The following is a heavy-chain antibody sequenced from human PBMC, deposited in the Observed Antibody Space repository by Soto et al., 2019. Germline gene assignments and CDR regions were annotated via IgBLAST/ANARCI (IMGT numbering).Heavy chain of an antibody. V-gene: IGHV3-23*01. D-gene: IGHD3-22*01. Sequence: GGSLTLSCAVSGFSFNNYAMNWVRQAPGKGLEWVSSISGGGTGTYSADAVKGRFTISSDKSRNTAYLQMSSLRAEDTAVYYCAKGHYYDNVGNWVANQAFDSWGQGSLVTVSS. CDR3: AKGHYYDNVGNWVANQAFDS. CDR1: GFSFNNYA. CDR2: ISGGGTGT. J-gene: IGHJ4*02.